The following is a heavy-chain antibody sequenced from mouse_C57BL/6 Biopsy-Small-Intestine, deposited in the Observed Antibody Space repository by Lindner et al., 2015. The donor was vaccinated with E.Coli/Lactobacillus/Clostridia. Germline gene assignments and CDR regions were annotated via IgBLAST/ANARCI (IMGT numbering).Heavy chain of an antibody. Sequence: SVKVSCKASGGTFSSHAINWVRQAPGQGLEWMGGIIPIFGTANYAQKFQGRVTITADESTSTAYMELSSLRSEDTALYYCARWAGVTKSDWSGPFDFWGQGTLITVSS. CDR1: GGTFSSHA. CDR3: ARWAGVTKSDWSGPFDF. V-gene: IGHV1-69*02. CDR2: IIPIFGTA. D-gene: IGHD2-12*01. J-gene: IGHJ3*01.